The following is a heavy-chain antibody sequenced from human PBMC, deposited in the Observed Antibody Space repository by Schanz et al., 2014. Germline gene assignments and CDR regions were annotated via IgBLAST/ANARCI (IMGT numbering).Heavy chain of an antibody. Sequence: QLQLQESGSGLVKPSQTLSLTCGVSGGSISSGGSSWNWIRLPPGKGLEWIGYIYHSGSTYYNPSLKSRVTISVDRPKNQFSLILNFVTAADTAVYYCARSPGDFPGWFDSWGQGTLVTVSS. D-gene: IGHD4-17*01. CDR3: ARSPGDFPGWFDS. V-gene: IGHV4-30-2*01. J-gene: IGHJ5*01. CDR1: GGSISSGGSS. CDR2: IYHSGST.